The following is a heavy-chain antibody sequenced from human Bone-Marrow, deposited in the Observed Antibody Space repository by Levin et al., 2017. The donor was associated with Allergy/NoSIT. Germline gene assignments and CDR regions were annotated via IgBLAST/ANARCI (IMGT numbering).Heavy chain of an antibody. Sequence: ASVKVSCAASGFSLRTSDMNWVRQAPGKGLEWISFITKPSRTISYADSVKGRFTVSRDNVKNLLYLDMNSLRAEDTAVYYCVTDESGDEDFDYWGQGILVTVSS. V-gene: IGHV3-48*01. CDR3: VTDESGDEDFDY. D-gene: IGHD7-27*01. CDR2: ITKPSRTI. CDR1: GFSLRTSD. J-gene: IGHJ4*02.